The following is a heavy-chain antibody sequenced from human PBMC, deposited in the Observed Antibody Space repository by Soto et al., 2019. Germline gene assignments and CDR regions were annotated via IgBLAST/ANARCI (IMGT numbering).Heavy chain of an antibody. Sequence: NPSETLSLTCTVSGGSISSGGYYWSWIRQHPGKGLEWIGYIYYSGSTYYNPSLKSRVTISVDTSKNQFSLKLSSVTAADTAVYYCARDSRRYGDYPGDGMDVWGQGTTVTVSS. CDR3: ARDSRRYGDYPGDGMDV. J-gene: IGHJ6*02. CDR2: IYYSGST. V-gene: IGHV4-31*03. D-gene: IGHD4-17*01. CDR1: GGSISSGGYY.